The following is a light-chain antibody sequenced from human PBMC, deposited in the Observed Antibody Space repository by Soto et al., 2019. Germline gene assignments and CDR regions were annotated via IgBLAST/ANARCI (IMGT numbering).Light chain of an antibody. Sequence: IVLSISLVAVSLSTGEGATLSCRASHSINSFLAWYQQRRGQAPRLLIHGASNRATGIPDRFSGSGSGTDFTLTIIFQQPEDIPTYYSLSAYRPHTFAQGTKLDI. V-gene: IGKV3-11*01. CDR1: HSINSF. CDR3: LSAYRPHT. CDR2: GAS. J-gene: IGKJ1*01.